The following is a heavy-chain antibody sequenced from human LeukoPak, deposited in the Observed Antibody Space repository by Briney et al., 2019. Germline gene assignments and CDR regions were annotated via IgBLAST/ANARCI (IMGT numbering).Heavy chain of an antibody. CDR2: INPSGGST. Sequence: ASVKVSCKASGYTFTSYYMHWVRQAPGQGLEWMGIINPSGGSTSYAQEFQGRVTMTRDMSTSTVYMELSSLRSEDTAVYYCARGRFLEWLLGTGTGFDPWGQGTLVTVSS. CDR1: GYTFTSYY. CDR3: ARGRFLEWLLGTGTGFDP. D-gene: IGHD3-3*01. J-gene: IGHJ5*02. V-gene: IGHV1-46*01.